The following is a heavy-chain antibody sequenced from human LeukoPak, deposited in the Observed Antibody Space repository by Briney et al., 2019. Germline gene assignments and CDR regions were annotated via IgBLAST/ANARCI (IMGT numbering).Heavy chain of an antibody. Sequence: GGSLRLSCAASGFTVSTNYLSWVRQAPGKGLEWVSVIYSDGSTYYTDSVKGRFTISRDNSKNTLYLQMNSLRPEDTAVYYCARDQRSESYYPWGWFDPWGQGTLVTVSS. CDR2: IYSDGST. J-gene: IGHJ5*02. D-gene: IGHD1-26*01. CDR1: GFTVSTNY. V-gene: IGHV3-66*02. CDR3: ARDQRSESYYPWGWFDP.